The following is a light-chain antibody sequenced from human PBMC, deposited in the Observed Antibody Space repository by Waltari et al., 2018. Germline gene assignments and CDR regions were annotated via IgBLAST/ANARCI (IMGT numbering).Light chain of an antibody. J-gene: IGKJ1*01. CDR1: QRISNN. Sequence: EIVVTQSPATLSVSPGERAILPCRASQRISNNLAWYQQKPGQAPRLRIYGASARASGIPARFSGSGSGTEFTLTIASLQSEDFAVYYCQQYNALPPWTFGQGTRVEIK. V-gene: IGKV3-15*01. CDR2: GAS. CDR3: QQYNALPPWT.